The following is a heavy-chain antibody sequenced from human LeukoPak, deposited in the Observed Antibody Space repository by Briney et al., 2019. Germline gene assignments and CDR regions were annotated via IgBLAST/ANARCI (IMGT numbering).Heavy chain of an antibody. CDR3: ARASYIPVVGATGAVD. Sequence: SEALSLICTVSGGSISSYYWSWIRQPPGKGLEWIGFIYYSGSTHYKPSLKSRGTISVDTSKNQYSLKLSSVTAADTAVYYCARASYIPVVGATGAVDWGQGTLVTVSS. V-gene: IGHV4-59*01. CDR2: IYYSGST. J-gene: IGHJ4*02. D-gene: IGHD1-26*01. CDR1: GGSISSYY.